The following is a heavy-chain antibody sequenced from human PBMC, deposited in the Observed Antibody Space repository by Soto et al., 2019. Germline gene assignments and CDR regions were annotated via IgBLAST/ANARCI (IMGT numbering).Heavy chain of an antibody. CDR3: AKDSLRGEVPAALNFDY. D-gene: IGHD2-2*01. CDR2: VSYNGRKE. V-gene: IGHV3-30*18. Sequence: QVQLVESGGGVVQPGRSLRLSCVASGFTFSNYGMHWVRQAPGKGLEWVALVSYNGRKEYYADSVKGRFSISRDNSKNTLYVQMMTLRDEDTAVYYCAKDSLRGEVPAALNFDYWGRGSLVTVSS. CDR1: GFTFSNYG. J-gene: IGHJ4*02.